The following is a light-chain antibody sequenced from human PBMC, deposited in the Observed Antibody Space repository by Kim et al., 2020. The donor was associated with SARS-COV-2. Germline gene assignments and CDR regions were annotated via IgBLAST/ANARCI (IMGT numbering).Light chain of an antibody. J-gene: IGLJ3*02. Sequence: SYELTQPPSVSVSPGQTASITCSGDKLGDKYACWYQQKPGQSPVLVIYQDSKRPSGIPERFSGSNSGNTATLTISGTQAMDEADYYCQARDSSNWVFGGGTQLTVL. CDR3: QARDSSNWV. CDR1: KLGDKY. CDR2: QDS. V-gene: IGLV3-1*01.